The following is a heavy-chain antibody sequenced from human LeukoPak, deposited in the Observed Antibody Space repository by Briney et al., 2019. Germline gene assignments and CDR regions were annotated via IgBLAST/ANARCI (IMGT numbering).Heavy chain of an antibody. CDR2: ISSRSSYI. D-gene: IGHD5-12*01. Sequence: PGGSLRLSCAASGFTFSSYSMNWVRQAPGKGLEWVSSISSRSSYIYYTDSVKGRFTISRDNAKNSLHLQMNSLRAEDTALYYCARGSTGGYGGYFDYWGQGTLVTVSS. V-gene: IGHV3-21*01. CDR3: ARGSTGGYGGYFDY. J-gene: IGHJ4*02. CDR1: GFTFSSYS.